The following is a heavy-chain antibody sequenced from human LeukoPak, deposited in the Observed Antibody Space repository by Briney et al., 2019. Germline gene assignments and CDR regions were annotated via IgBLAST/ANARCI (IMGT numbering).Heavy chain of an antibody. Sequence: GRFLRLSCAASGFSFSDYAMHWVRQGPGKGLEWVAVISYSGQQKYYGDSVKGRFTVSRDNPKNTLYLQMNNLRDDDTAVYYCARVFLERLTSGYFDNWGQGTLVTVSP. CDR1: GFSFSDYA. V-gene: IGHV3-30*04. CDR2: ISYSGQQK. CDR3: ARVFLERLTSGYFDN. D-gene: IGHD3-3*01. J-gene: IGHJ4*02.